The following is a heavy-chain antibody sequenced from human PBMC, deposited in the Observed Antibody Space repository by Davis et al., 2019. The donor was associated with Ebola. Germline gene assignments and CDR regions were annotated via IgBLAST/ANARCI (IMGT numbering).Heavy chain of an antibody. CDR1: GFTFSSYG. D-gene: IGHD5-18*01. CDR2: IRYDGSNK. V-gene: IGHV3-30*02. CDR3: AKGKGYSYGSGTFDY. Sequence: PGGSLRLSCAASGFTFSSYGMHWVRQAPGKGLEWVAFIRYDGSNKYYADSVKGRFTISRDNSKNTLYLQMNSLRAEDTAVYYCAKGKGYSYGSGTFDYWGQGTLVTVSS. J-gene: IGHJ4*02.